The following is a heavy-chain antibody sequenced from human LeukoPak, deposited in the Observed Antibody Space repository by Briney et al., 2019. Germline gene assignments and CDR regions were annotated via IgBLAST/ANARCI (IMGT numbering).Heavy chain of an antibody. CDR1: GFTFSNYS. D-gene: IGHD2-21*01. CDR3: ARAALEYCGGDCLDY. CDR2: ISSDGDNT. Sequence: PGRSLRLSCAASGFTFSNYSMHWVRQAPGKGLEYVSVISSDGDNTYYADSVKGRFTISRDNPKNTLYLQMGSLRAEDMAVYYCARAALEYCGGDCLDYWGQRTLVTVPS. V-gene: IGHV3-64*02. J-gene: IGHJ4*02.